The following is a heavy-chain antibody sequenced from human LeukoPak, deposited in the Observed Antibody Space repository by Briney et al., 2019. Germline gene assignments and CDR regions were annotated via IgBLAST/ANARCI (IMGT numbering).Heavy chain of an antibody. Sequence: PGGSLRLSCAASGFTFSNYWMGWVRQAPGKGLEWVANVKQDGSEIYYVDSVKGRFTISRDTAKDSLYLQMNSLRAEDTAVYYCSGLYNYGMDVWGQGTTVTVSS. V-gene: IGHV3-7*01. J-gene: IGHJ6*02. CDR3: SGLYNYGMDV. CDR2: VKQDGSEI. CDR1: GFTFSNYW.